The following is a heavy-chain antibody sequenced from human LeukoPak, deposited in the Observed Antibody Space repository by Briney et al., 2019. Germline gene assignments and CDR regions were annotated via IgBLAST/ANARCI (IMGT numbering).Heavy chain of an antibody. CDR3: ARDHDYGGFGY. CDR2: IKQDGSEK. V-gene: IGHV3-7*01. CDR1: AFTFSSYW. J-gene: IGHJ4*02. D-gene: IGHD4-17*01. Sequence: PGGSLRLSCAASAFTFSSYWMSWVRQAPGKGLEWVANIKQDGSEKYYVDSVKGRFTISRDNAKNSLYLQMNSLRAEDTAVYYCARDHDYGGFGYWGQGTLVTVSS.